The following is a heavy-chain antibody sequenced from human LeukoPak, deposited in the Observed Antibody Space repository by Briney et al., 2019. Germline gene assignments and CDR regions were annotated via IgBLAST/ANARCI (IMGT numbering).Heavy chain of an antibody. CDR2: IYYSGST. CDR3: ARQKYSSSWYYYDMDV. J-gene: IGHJ6*02. CDR1: GGSISSYY. D-gene: IGHD6-13*01. V-gene: IGHV4-59*08. Sequence: PSETLSLTCTVSGGSISSYYWSWIRQPPGKGLEWIGYIYYSGSTNYNPSLKSRVTISVDTSKNQFSLKLSSVTAADTAVYYCARQKYSSSWYYYDMDVWGLGTTVTVSS.